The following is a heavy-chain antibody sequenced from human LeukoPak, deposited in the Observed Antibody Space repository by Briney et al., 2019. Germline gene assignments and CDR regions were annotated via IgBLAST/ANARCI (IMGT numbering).Heavy chain of an antibody. D-gene: IGHD3-22*01. V-gene: IGHV1-69*04. Sequence: GGSLRLSCAASGFTFSSYAISWVRQAPGQGLEWMGRIIPILGIANYAQKFQGRVTITADKSTSTAYMELSSLRSEDTAVYYCARDGNYYDSSGYYNYWGQGTLVTVSS. CDR1: GFTFSSYA. CDR2: IIPILGIA. CDR3: ARDGNYYDSSGYYNY. J-gene: IGHJ4*02.